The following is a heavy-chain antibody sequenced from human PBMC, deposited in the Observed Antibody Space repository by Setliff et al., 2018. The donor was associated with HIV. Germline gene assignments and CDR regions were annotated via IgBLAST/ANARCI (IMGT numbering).Heavy chain of an antibody. Sequence: ASVKVSCKTSGYTFTNYPIYWVRQAPGQRLEWMGEINADNGNTQYSQKFQGRVTITRDTSKNQFSLTLTSVTAADTAVYYCARLNALTRRLFDYWGQGILVTVSS. CDR2: INADNGNT. D-gene: IGHD3-9*01. CDR3: ARLNALTRRLFDY. V-gene: IGHV1-3*01. J-gene: IGHJ4*02. CDR1: GYTFTNYP.